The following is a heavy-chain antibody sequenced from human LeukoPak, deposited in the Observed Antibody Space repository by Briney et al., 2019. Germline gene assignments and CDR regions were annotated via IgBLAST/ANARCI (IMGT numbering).Heavy chain of an antibody. Sequence: GGSLRLSCAVSGFTFSDYEVNWVRQAPGKGLEWVSYISSSGRKIYYADSVKGRFTISRDNAKNSLYLQMNSLRADDTAVYYCARGPRDPTEYCSRGACAPTYEVWGQGALVTVSS. V-gene: IGHV3-48*03. D-gene: IGHD2-15*01. J-gene: IGHJ4*02. CDR2: ISSSGRKI. CDR3: ARGPRDPTEYCSRGACAPTYEV. CDR1: GFTFSDYE.